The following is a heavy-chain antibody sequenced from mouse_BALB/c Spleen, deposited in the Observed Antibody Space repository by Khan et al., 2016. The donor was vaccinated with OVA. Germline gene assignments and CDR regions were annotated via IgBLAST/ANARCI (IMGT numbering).Heavy chain of an antibody. J-gene: IGHJ4*01. CDR2: IWSDGST. CDR3: SRQPYYHYNIMDY. CDR1: GFSLTNYG. V-gene: IGHV2-6-1*01. Sequence: VQLQESGPGLAAPSQSLSITCTISGFSLTNYGVHWVHQPPGKGLEWLVVIWSDGSTTYNSAPKSRLTITKDNSQSQVFLKMNSLQTDDTAIYYCSRQPYYHYNIMDYWGQGTSVTVSS. D-gene: IGHD2-10*01.